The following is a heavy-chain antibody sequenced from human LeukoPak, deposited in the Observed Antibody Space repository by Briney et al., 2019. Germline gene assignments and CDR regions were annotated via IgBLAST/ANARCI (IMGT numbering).Heavy chain of an antibody. CDR2: IYTSGST. CDR3: ARVGSSYGVYYYYMDV. D-gene: IGHD5-18*01. Sequence: SETLSLTCTVSGGSISSYYWSWIRQPAGKGLEWIGRIYTSGSTNYNPSLKSRVTMSVDTSKNQFSLKLGSVTAADTAVYYCARVGSSYGVYYYYMDVWGKGATVTISS. CDR1: GGSISSYY. V-gene: IGHV4-4*07. J-gene: IGHJ6*03.